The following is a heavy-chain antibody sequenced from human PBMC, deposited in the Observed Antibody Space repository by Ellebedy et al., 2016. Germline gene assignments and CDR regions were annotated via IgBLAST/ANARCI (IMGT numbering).Heavy chain of an antibody. CDR2: INHSGST. V-gene: IGHV4-34*01. CDR3: ARDRAVAGLRYYYYGMDV. D-gene: IGHD6-19*01. CDR1: GGSFSGYY. J-gene: IGHJ6*02. Sequence: SETLSLTXAVYGGSFSGYYWSWIRQPPGKGLEWIGEINHSGSTYYNPSLKSRVTISVDTSKNQFSLKLSSVTAADTAVYYCARDRAVAGLRYYYYGMDVWGQGTTVTVSS.